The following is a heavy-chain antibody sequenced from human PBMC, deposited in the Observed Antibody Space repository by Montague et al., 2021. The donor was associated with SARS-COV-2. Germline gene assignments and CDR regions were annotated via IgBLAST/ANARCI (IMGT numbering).Heavy chain of an antibody. V-gene: IGHV4-34*01. CDR1: GGSFSGYY. CDR3: ARAIAVAGLFDY. J-gene: IGHJ4*02. CDR2: ITISGST. Sequence: SETLSLTCAVYGGSFSGYYWSWIRQPPGKGLEWIGEITISGSTNYNPSLKSRVTISVDTSKNQFSLKLSSVTAADTAVYYCARAIAVAGLFDYWGQGTLVTVSS. D-gene: IGHD6-19*01.